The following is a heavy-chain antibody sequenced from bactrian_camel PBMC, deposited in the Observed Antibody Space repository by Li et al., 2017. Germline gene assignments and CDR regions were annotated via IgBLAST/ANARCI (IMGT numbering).Heavy chain of an antibody. CDR3: AVVSRGLRLVQAQYDY. CDR1: GFEFSTYD. J-gene: IGHJ4*01. V-gene: IGHV3S40*01. D-gene: IGHD3*01. CDR2: VNDDGGST. Sequence: DVQLVESGGGLVQPGGSLRLSCAASGFEFSTYDMSWVRQAPGKGLEWVSTVNDDGGSTYYSDSVKGRFTISRDNDKNTLYLRLNVLKTEDTAMYYCAVVSRGLRLVQAQYDYWGQGTQVTVS.